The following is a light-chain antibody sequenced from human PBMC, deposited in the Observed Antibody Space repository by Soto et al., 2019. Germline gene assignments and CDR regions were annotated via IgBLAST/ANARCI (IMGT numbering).Light chain of an antibody. CDR3: QHYSNWPWT. Sequence: DIQMTQSPSSLSAPVGDRVTITCRASQSISSYLNWYQQKPGKAPKLLIYAASSLQSGVPSRFSGSGSGTDFTLTISSLQPEDFALYYCQHYSNWPWTFGPGTKVDIK. CDR2: AAS. J-gene: IGKJ1*01. CDR1: QSISSY. V-gene: IGKV1-39*01.